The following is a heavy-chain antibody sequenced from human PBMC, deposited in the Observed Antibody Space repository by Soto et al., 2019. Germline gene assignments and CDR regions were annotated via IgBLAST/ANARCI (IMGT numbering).Heavy chain of an antibody. D-gene: IGHD1-26*01. CDR3: ARRWGAAFDY. CDR1: GCSISSYY. CDR2: IYYSGST. V-gene: IGHV4-59*08. J-gene: IGHJ4*02. Sequence: QVQLQESGPGLVKPSETLSLTCTVSGCSISSYYWSWIRQPPGKGLEWIGYIYYSGSTNYNPSLKSRVTISVDTPKNQFSLKLSSVTAADTAVYYCARRWGAAFDYWGQGTLVTVSS.